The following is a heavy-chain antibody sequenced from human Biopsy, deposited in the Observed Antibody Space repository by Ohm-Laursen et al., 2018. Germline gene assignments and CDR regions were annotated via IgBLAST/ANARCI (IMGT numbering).Heavy chain of an antibody. J-gene: IGHJ3*01. Sequence: SLRLSCAASGFSFSSYGMHWVRQAPGKGLEWVAVLWYDGTNKYYADSVKGRFTISRDNSKNTLYLQMNSLRSEDTATYYCAKATLDNYDSDGYGADAFDLWGQGTMVTVSS. CDR1: GFSFSSYG. V-gene: IGHV3-33*06. CDR3: AKATLDNYDSDGYGADAFDL. D-gene: IGHD3-22*01. CDR2: LWYDGTNK.